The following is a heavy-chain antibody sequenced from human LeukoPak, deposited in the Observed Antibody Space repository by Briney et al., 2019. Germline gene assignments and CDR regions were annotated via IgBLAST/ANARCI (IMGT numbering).Heavy chain of an antibody. CDR1: GGTFSSYA. CDR2: IIPIFGTA. J-gene: IGHJ4*02. CDR3: ASNDYFDY. V-gene: IGHV1-69*05. Sequence: ASVKVSCKASGGTFSSYAISWARQAPGQGLEWMGGIIPIFGTANYAQKFQGRVTITTDESTSTAYMELSSLRSEDTAVCYCASNDYFDYWGQGTLVTVSS.